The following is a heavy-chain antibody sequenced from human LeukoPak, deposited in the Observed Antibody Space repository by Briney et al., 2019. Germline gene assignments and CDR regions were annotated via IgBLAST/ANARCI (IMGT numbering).Heavy chain of an antibody. D-gene: IGHD6-13*01. V-gene: IGHV3-21*01. Sequence: GGSLRLSCAASGFTFSSYSMNWVRQAPGKGLEWVSSISSSSSYIYYADSVKGRFTISRDNAKNSLYLQMNSLRAEDTAVYYCARAGIAAAGRKNDYWGQGTLVTVSS. CDR3: ARAGIAAAGRKNDY. J-gene: IGHJ4*02. CDR1: GFTFSSYS. CDR2: ISSSSSYI.